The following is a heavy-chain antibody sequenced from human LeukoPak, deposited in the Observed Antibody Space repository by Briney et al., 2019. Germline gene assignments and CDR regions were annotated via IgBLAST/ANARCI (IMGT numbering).Heavy chain of an antibody. V-gene: IGHV3-74*01. CDR2: IESNGLT. Sequence: GGSLKLSCEASGFTFSSYWMHWVRQIPGKGLMWVSRIESNGLTLYADSVRDRFTISRDNGKNTIYLQMNSLRVDDTAIYYCAKAATYFYGSVTYDWFESWGQGTLVTVSS. D-gene: IGHD3-10*01. CDR1: GFTFSSYW. J-gene: IGHJ5*01. CDR3: AKAATYFYGSVTYDWFES.